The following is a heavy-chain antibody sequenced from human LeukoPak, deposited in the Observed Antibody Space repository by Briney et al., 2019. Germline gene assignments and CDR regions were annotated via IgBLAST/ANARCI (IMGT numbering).Heavy chain of an antibody. CDR1: GGSISSGGYC. CDR3: ARRGLDYGDYRGAFDI. CDR2: IYYSGST. Sequence: SETLSLTCTVSGGSISSGGYCWSWIRQHPGKGLEWIGYIYYSGSTYYNPSLKSRVTISVDTSKNQFSLKLSSVTAADTAVYYCARRGLDYGDYRGAFDIWGQGTMVTVSS. J-gene: IGHJ3*02. D-gene: IGHD4-17*01. V-gene: IGHV4-31*03.